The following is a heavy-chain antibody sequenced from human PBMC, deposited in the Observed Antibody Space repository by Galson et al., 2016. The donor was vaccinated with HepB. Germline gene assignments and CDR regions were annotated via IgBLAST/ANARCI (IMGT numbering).Heavy chain of an antibody. CDR2: ISGSGGRT. V-gene: IGHV3-23*01. CDR3: AKFWGSGSYYSSVPPSYYYGLDV. CDR1: GFTFNNYA. D-gene: IGHD3-10*01. Sequence: SLRLSCAASGFTFNNYAMSWVRQAPGKGLEWVSAISGSGGRTFYADSVKGRFTISRDNAKNTLHLQINSLRVDDTGVYYCAKFWGSGSYYSSVPPSYYYGLDVWGQGSTVTVSS. J-gene: IGHJ6*02.